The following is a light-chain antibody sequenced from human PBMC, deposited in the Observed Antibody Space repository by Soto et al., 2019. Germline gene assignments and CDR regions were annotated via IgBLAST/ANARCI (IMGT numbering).Light chain of an antibody. CDR3: QQYSSNSPWA. J-gene: IGKJ1*01. CDR2: KAS. V-gene: IGKV1-5*03. CDR1: QSISSW. Sequence: DIPMTQSPSTLSASVGDRVTITCRASQSISSWLAWYQQKPGNAPKLLIYKASNLESGVPSRFSGSGSGTEFTLTISSLQPDDFATYYCQQYSSNSPWAFGQGTKVEI.